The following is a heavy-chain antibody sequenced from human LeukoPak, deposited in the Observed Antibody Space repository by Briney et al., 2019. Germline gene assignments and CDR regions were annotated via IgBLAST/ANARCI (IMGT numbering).Heavy chain of an antibody. CDR1: GGSISSYF. V-gene: IGHV4-59*01. J-gene: IGHJ4*02. D-gene: IGHD1-26*01. CDR2: IYDSGST. Sequence: SETLSLTCTVSGGSISSYFWSWIRQPPGKGLEWIGYIYDSGSTNYNPSLKSRVTISVDTSKNRFSLKLTSVTAADTAVYYCARGVNSGYFDYCGQGTLVTVSS. CDR3: ARGVNSGYFDY.